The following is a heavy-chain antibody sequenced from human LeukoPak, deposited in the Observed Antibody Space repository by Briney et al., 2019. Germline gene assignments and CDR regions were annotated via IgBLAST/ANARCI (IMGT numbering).Heavy chain of an antibody. J-gene: IGHJ5*02. D-gene: IGHD3-10*01. CDR1: GGSINNYY. CDR3: ARDSGTTGEVKFDP. V-gene: IGHV4-59*12. CDR2: IYYSGST. Sequence: PSETLSLTCTVSGGSINNYYWSWIRQPPGKGLEWIGYIYYSGSTNYNPSLKSRVTISIDTSKNQFSLKLSSVTAADTAVYYCARDSGTTGEVKFDPWGQGTLVTVSS.